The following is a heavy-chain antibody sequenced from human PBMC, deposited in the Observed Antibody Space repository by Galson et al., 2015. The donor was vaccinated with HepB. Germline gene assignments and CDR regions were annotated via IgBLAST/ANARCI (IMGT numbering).Heavy chain of an antibody. Sequence: SLRLSCAASGFTVSNNYMSWVRQGPGKGLEWVSVIYIGGNTFHADSVRGRFIISRDNSKNTLYLQMNSLSGEDTAIYYCARVSNNSPLFGHGMDVWGQGTTVTVSS. V-gene: IGHV3-66*02. J-gene: IGHJ6*02. CDR2: IYIGGNT. D-gene: IGHD4-23*01. CDR3: ARVSNNSPLFGHGMDV. CDR1: GFTVSNNY.